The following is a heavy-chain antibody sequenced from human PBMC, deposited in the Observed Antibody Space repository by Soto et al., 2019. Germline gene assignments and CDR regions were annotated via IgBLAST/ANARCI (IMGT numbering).Heavy chain of an antibody. Sequence: EVQLVESGGGLIQPGGSLRLSCAASGFAVSSKYMTWVRQAPGKGLEWVSVIYGGGTTYYADCVKGRFTISRDTSKNTLYLQMNSLRAEETAVYYCVQTTGWPGFDFWGQGTLVTVSS. CDR3: VQTTGWPGFDF. CDR1: GFAVSSKY. J-gene: IGHJ4*02. CDR2: IYGGGTT. D-gene: IGHD6-19*01. V-gene: IGHV3-53*01.